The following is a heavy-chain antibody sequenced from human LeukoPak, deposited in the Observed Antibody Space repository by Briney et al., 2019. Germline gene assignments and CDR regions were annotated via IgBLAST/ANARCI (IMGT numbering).Heavy chain of an antibody. CDR3: ARGPDYYFYMDV. J-gene: IGHJ6*03. CDR1: GFTFSSYS. V-gene: IGHV3-21*01. D-gene: IGHD1-14*01. CDR2: ISSTISYI. Sequence: PGGSLRLSCAASGFTFSSYSMNWVRQAPGKGLEWVSIISSTISYIYYADSMKGRFTISGDNAKNSLYLQMNSLRAEDTAVYYCARGPDYYFYMDVWGKGTTVTVSS.